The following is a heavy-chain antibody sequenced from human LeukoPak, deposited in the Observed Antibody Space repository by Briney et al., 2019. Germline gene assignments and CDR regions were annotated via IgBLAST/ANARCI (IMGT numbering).Heavy chain of an antibody. CDR2: ISGSGGST. CDR1: GFTFSSYA. J-gene: IGHJ5*02. CDR3: ANLLSARSGDP. Sequence: GGSLRLSCAASGFTFSSYAMSWVRQAPGKGLEWASAISGSGGSTYYADSVKGRFTISRDNSKNTLYLQMNSLRAEDTAVYYCANLLSARSGDPWGQGTLVTVSS. V-gene: IGHV3-23*01. D-gene: IGHD2-15*01.